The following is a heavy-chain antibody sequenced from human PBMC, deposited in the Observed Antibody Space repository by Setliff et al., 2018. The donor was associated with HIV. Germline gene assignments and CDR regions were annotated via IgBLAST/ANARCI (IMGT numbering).Heavy chain of an antibody. Sequence: PSETLSLTCSASGASIDRFFWSWIRQPPGKGLESPGRGLEWIGHVYRSGSTYYNPSLRGRVTMSIDTSKNQFSLQLTSVTAADTAVYFCARLSDDRYYYDSSGYRGFDIWGQGTMVTVSS. CDR2: VYRSGST. J-gene: IGHJ3*02. D-gene: IGHD3-22*01. CDR1: GASIDRFF. CDR3: ARLSDDRYYYDSSGYRGFDI. V-gene: IGHV4-59*04.